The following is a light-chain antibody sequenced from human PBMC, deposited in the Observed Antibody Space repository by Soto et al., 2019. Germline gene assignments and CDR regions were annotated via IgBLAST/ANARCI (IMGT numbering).Light chain of an antibody. CDR2: DAS. CDR1: QSVSRH. J-gene: IGKJ4*01. Sequence: EIVLTQSPATLSVSPGERATLSCRASQSVSRHLAWYQQKPGQAPRLLIYDASNMATGIPARFSGSGSGTDFTHPISSLQHEDVAVYYCQQRNNWPPVTFGGGTKVEIK. V-gene: IGKV3-11*01. CDR3: QQRNNWPPVT.